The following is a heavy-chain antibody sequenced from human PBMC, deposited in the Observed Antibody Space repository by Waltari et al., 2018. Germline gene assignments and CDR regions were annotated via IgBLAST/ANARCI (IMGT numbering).Heavy chain of an antibody. V-gene: IGHV1-69*09. CDR2: IIPILGIT. D-gene: IGHD1-7*01. CDR1: GGTFSSYA. CDR3: ARDPHPSNWNYGRKNAFDI. J-gene: IGHJ3*02. Sequence: QVQLVQSGAEVKKPGSSVKVSCKASGGTFSSYAITWVRQAPGQGLEWMGRIIPILGITNYAQKFQGRVTITADKSTSTAYMELSSLRSEDTAVYYCARDPHPSNWNYGRKNAFDIWGQGTMVTVSS.